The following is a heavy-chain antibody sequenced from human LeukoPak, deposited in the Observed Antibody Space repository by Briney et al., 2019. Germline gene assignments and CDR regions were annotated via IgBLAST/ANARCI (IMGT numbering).Heavy chain of an antibody. V-gene: IGHV3-53*01. D-gene: IGHD6-13*01. CDR1: GFTVSSNY. CDR3: ARALPSSLFAFDI. CDR2: IYSGGST. J-gene: IGHJ3*02. Sequence: GGSLRISCAASGFTVSSNYMSWVRQAPGKGLEWVSVIYSGGSTYYADSVKGRFTISRDNSKNTLYLQMNSLRAEDTAVYYCARALPSSLFAFDIWGQGTMVTVSS.